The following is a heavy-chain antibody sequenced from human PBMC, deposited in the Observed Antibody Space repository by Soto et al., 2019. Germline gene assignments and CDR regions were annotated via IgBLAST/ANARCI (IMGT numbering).Heavy chain of an antibody. CDR1: AGTFDNYV. D-gene: IGHD3-10*01. V-gene: IGHV1-69*01. J-gene: IGHJ4*02. CDR3: ARRHVSSIHYLRFDD. CDR2: IIPSSETT. Sequence: QVLLVQSGAEAKRPGSSVKVSCKASAGTFDNYVLNWVRQAPGQGLEGLGGIIPSSETTNYAQKFQGRLTLTADANIVYMELSSLRSDDTAIYFCARRHVSSIHYLRFDDWGQGTLVTVSS.